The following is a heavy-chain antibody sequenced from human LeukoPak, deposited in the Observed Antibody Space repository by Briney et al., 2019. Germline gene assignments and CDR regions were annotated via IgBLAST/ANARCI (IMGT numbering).Heavy chain of an antibody. Sequence: TPSETLSLTCGVSGGSISGTNWWSWVRQPPGQGLEWIGEISLAGQTNYNPSLNGRVTMSLDKSSNQLSLHLTSVTAADTATYFCSRESGPFCPFGYWGQGTLVTVSS. CDR3: SRESGPFCPFGY. D-gene: IGHD1-26*01. CDR2: ISLAGQT. CDR1: GGSISGTNW. V-gene: IGHV4/OR15-8*02. J-gene: IGHJ4*02.